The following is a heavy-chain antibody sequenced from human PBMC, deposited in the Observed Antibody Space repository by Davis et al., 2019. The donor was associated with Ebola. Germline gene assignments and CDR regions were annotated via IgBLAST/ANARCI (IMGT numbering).Heavy chain of an antibody. Sequence: SLKISCAASGFTFDDYAMHWVRQAPGKGLEWVSGISWNSGSIGYADSVKGRFTISRDNAKNSLYLQMNSLRAEDTAVYYCARAGDYYYYYGMDVWGQGTTVTVSS. CDR2: ISWNSGSI. J-gene: IGHJ6*02. V-gene: IGHV3-9*01. CDR1: GFTFDDYA. D-gene: IGHD3-10*01. CDR3: ARAGDYYYYYGMDV.